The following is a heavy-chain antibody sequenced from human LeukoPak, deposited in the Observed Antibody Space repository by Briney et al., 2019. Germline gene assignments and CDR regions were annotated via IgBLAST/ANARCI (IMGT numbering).Heavy chain of an antibody. Sequence: GGSLRLSCVASGFTFSSYAMHWVRQAPGKGLEWVAVISYDGSNKYYADSVKGRFTISRDNSKNTLYLQMNSLRAEDTAVYYCAKDWIAVAGSKRYYMDVWGKGTTVTISS. D-gene: IGHD6-19*01. CDR1: GFTFSSYA. J-gene: IGHJ6*03. V-gene: IGHV3-30*04. CDR3: AKDWIAVAGSKRYYMDV. CDR2: ISYDGSNK.